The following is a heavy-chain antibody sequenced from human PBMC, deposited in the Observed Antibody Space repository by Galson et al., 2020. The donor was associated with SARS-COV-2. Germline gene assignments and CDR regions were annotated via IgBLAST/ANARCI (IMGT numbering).Heavy chain of an antibody. CDR1: GGSISSSNYY. CDR3: LVAHRWAYYFDY. J-gene: IGHJ4*02. V-gene: IGHV4-39*07. CDR2: IYSGTT. D-gene: IGHD5-12*01. Sequence: SETLSFTCTVSGGSISSSNYYWGWIRQPPGKGLEWIGSIYSGTTYYNPSLKSRVTISVDTSKNQFSLKLSSVTAADTAVYYCLVAHRWAYYFDYWGQGTLVTVSS.